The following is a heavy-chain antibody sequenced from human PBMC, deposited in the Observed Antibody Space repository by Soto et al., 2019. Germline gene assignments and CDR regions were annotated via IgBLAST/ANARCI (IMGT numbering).Heavy chain of an antibody. D-gene: IGHD2-21*02. Sequence: DVKLVESGGGMVQPGDSLRLSCEVSGFIFSMYSMSWVRQTTGKGLEWVAKIPQDGVDGHYADAVKGRFTISRDNGKNSLYLQMNNLRAEDTAVYYCARDHLILPAHDFFYGSDVWGRGATVTVSS. CDR2: IPQDGVDG. J-gene: IGHJ6*02. V-gene: IGHV3-7*03. CDR3: ARDHLILPAHDFFYGSDV. CDR1: GFIFSMYS.